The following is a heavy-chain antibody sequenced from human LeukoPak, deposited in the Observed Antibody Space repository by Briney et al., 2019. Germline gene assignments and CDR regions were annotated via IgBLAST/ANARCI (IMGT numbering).Heavy chain of an antibody. Sequence: PSETLSLTCTVSGGSFSSSSYYWGWIRQPPGKGLEWIGSIYYSGSTYYNPSLKSRVTISVDTSKNQFSLKLSSVTAADTAVYYCARLPTVVTQNNYFDYWGQGTLVTVSS. J-gene: IGHJ4*02. D-gene: IGHD4-23*01. V-gene: IGHV4-39*01. CDR2: IYYSGST. CDR3: ARLPTVVTQNNYFDY. CDR1: GGSFSSSSYY.